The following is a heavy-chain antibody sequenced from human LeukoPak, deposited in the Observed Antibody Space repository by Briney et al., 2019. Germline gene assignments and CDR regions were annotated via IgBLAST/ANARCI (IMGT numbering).Heavy chain of an antibody. CDR1: GFTFSSYG. CDR3: AKADGVRYYLDY. V-gene: IGHV3-30*18. Sequence: GRSLRLSCAASGFTFSSYGMHWVRQAPGKGLEWVAVISYDGSNKYYADSVKGRFTISRDNSKNTLYLQMNSLRAEDTAVYYCAKADGVRYYLDYWGQGTLVTVSS. CDR2: ISYDGSNK. D-gene: IGHD3-10*01. J-gene: IGHJ4*02.